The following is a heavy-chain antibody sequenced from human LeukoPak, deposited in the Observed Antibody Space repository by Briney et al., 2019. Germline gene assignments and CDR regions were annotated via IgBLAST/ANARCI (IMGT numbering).Heavy chain of an antibody. V-gene: IGHV3-48*01. CDR2: ISSSSSTI. CDR1: GFTFSSYS. CDR3: ARAEVVPAAKSGY. Sequence: GGSLRLSCAASGFTFSSYSMNWVRQAPGKGLEWVSYISSSSSTIYYADSVKGRFTISRDNAKNSLYLQMNSLRAEDTAVYYCARAEVVPAAKSGYWGQGTLVTVSS. D-gene: IGHD2-2*01. J-gene: IGHJ4*02.